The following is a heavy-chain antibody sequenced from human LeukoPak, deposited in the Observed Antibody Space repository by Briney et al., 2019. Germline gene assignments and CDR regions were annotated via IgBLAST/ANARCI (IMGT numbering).Heavy chain of an antibody. V-gene: IGHV3-23*01. J-gene: IGHJ4*02. Sequence: GGSLRLSCAASGFTFSSYAMSWVRQAPGKGLEWVSAISGSGGSTYYADSVKGRFTISRYNSKNTLYLQMNSLRAEDTAVSYCAKEWSWLQSGNYFDYWGQGTLVTVSS. CDR1: GFTFSSYA. CDR2: ISGSGGST. D-gene: IGHD5-24*01. CDR3: AKEWSWLQSGNYFDY.